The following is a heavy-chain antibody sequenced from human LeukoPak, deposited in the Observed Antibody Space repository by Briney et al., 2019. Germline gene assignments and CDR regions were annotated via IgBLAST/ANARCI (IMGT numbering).Heavy chain of an antibody. V-gene: IGHV1-46*01. CDR2: INPSGGST. CDR1: GYTFTSYY. D-gene: IGHD3-9*01. Sequence: GASVKVSCKASGYTFTSYYMHWVRQAPGQGLEWMGIINPSGGSTSYAQKFQGRVTMTRDTSTSTVYMELSSLRSEDTAVYYCARGGVLRYFDWPSFDYWGQGTLVTVPS. CDR3: ARGGVLRYFDWPSFDY. J-gene: IGHJ4*02.